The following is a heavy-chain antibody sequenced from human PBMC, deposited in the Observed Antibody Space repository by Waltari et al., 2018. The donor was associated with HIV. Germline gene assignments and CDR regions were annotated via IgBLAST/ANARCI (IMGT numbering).Heavy chain of an antibody. Sequence: QVPLVPSGSELKTPGASVKVSCKASGDTFTRYAINWVRQVPDHGLEWMGWINTNTGNPTYAQGFTGRFVFSLDTSVSTAYLQICSLKAEDTAVYYCARSERVWSPYYYYYGMDVWGQGTTVTVSS. CDR1: GDTFTRYA. J-gene: IGHJ6*02. V-gene: IGHV7-4-1*01. CDR2: INTNTGNP. D-gene: IGHD3-3*01. CDR3: ARSERVWSPYYYYYGMDV.